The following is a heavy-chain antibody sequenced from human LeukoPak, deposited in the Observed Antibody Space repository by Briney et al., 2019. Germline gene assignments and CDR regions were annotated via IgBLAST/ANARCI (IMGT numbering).Heavy chain of an antibody. D-gene: IGHD4-11*01. CDR2: IWNDGSNK. Sequence: GRSLRLSCAASGFRFSSYGMHWVRQAPGKGLEWVAVIWNDGSNKYYADSVKGRFTISKGNSKNTVYLQMNSLRAEDTAVYYCARPYSNYGWFDPWGQGTLVTVSS. CDR3: ARPYSNYGWFDP. V-gene: IGHV3-33*01. CDR1: GFRFSSYG. J-gene: IGHJ5*02.